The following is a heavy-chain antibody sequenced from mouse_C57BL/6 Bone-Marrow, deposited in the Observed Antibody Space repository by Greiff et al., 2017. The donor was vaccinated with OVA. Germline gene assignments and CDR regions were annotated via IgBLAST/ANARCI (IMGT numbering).Heavy chain of an antibody. V-gene: IGHV1-55*01. CDR2: IYPGSGST. Sequence: VQLQQPGAELVKPGASVKMSCKASGYTFTSYWITWVKQRPGQGLEWIGDIYPGSGSTNYNEKFKSKATLTVDTSSSTAYMQLSSLTSEDSAVYYCARSGGSSPWFAYWGQGTLVTVPA. CDR3: ARSGGSSPWFAY. J-gene: IGHJ3*01. D-gene: IGHD1-1*01. CDR1: GYTFTSYW.